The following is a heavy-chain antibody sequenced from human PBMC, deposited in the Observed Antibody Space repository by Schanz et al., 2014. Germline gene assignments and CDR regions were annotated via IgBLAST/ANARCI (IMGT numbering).Heavy chain of an antibody. CDR3: ASSGAGYSSSWDFDY. Sequence: QVQLVQSGAEVKKPGASVKVSCKASGYTFTRYYIHWVRQAPGQGLEWMGRIIPILGIATYAQKFQGRLTITADKSTFTAYMDVSSLRSEDTAVYYCASSGAGYSSSWDFDYWGQGTLVTVSS. CDR1: GYTFTRYY. V-gene: IGHV1-69*04. J-gene: IGHJ4*02. CDR2: IIPILGIA. D-gene: IGHD6-13*01.